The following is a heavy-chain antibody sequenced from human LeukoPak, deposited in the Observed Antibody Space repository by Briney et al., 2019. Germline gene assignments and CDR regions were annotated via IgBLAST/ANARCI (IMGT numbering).Heavy chain of an antibody. CDR1: GFTFSSYA. CDR2: ISPIGDET. Sequence: RGSLRLSCAASGFTFSSYAMSWVRQAPGKGLEWVSGISPIGDETNYAHSVKGRFTISRDNSKNTLYLEMNSLRAEDTAVYYCARDGGGFEIFGVVTADCWGQGTLVTVSS. V-gene: IGHV3-23*01. CDR3: ARDGGGFEIFGVVTADC. J-gene: IGHJ4*02. D-gene: IGHD3-3*01.